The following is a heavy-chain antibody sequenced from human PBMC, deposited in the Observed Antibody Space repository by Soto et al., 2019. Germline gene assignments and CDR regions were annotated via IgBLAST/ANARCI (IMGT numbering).Heavy chain of an antibody. Sequence: QPGGSLRLSCAASGFTFSSYAMSWVRQAPGKGLEWVSAMSYDGTKQYYVDSVKGRFTISRDNSRNTLFLQLNSLRDEDTAVYYCAKEYGSTWIDHWGQGTPVTVSS. CDR3: AKEYGSTWIDH. J-gene: IGHJ4*02. D-gene: IGHD6-13*01. CDR1: GFTFSSYA. CDR2: MSYDGTKQ. V-gene: IGHV3-30*18.